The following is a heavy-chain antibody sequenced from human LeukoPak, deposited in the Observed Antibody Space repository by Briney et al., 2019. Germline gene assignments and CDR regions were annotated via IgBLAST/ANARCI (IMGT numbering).Heavy chain of an antibody. Sequence: ASVKVSCKASGYTFTGYYMHWVRQAPGQGLEWMGWINPNSGGTNYAQKFQGWVTMTRDTSISTAYMELSRLRSDDTAVYYCARWSSAIAADANDAFDIWGQETMVTVSS. V-gene: IGHV1-2*04. D-gene: IGHD6-13*01. CDR1: GYTFTGYY. J-gene: IGHJ3*02. CDR3: ARWSSAIAADANDAFDI. CDR2: INPNSGGT.